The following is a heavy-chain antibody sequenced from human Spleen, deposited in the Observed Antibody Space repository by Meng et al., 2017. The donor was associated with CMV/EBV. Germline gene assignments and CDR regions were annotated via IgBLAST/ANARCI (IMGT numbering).Heavy chain of an antibody. Sequence: SLKISCAASGFTFDTYSMHWVRQAPGKGLEWVSGITWNSGRVDYADSVKGRFTISRDNAKNSLYLQMNSLRAGDTALYYCAKDFAGSKSGDYYYGMDVWGQGTTVTVSS. V-gene: IGHV3-9*01. J-gene: IGHJ6*01. CDR2: ITWNSGRV. D-gene: IGHD2-15*01. CDR3: AKDFAGSKSGDYYYGMDV. CDR1: GFTFDTYS.